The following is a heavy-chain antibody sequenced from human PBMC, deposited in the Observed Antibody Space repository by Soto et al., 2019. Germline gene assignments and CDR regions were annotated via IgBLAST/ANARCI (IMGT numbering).Heavy chain of an antibody. D-gene: IGHD3-16*02. CDR1: GYTFTNYW. J-gene: IGHJ6*02. Sequence: GESLKIPCKGSGYTFTNYWIGWVRQMPWKGLERMRIIYPGDSDTKYNPSFQGQVTISADKSITTTYLQWSSLKASYTAIYYWAASIVDYGMDVWGQGTTVTVSS. CDR2: IYPGDSDT. CDR3: AASIVDYGMDV. V-gene: IGHV5-51*01.